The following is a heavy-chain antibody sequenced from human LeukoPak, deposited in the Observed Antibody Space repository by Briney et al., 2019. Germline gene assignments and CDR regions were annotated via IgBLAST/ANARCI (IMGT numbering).Heavy chain of an antibody. CDR3: ARMRYYYGSGSYGGLGY. CDR1: GYSISSGYY. V-gene: IGHV4-38-2*02. J-gene: IGHJ4*02. D-gene: IGHD3-10*01. CDR2: IYHSGST. Sequence: SETLSLTCTVSGYSISSGYYWGWIRQPPGKGLEWIGSIYHSGSTYYNPSLKSRVTISVDTSKNQFSLKLSSVTAADTAVYYCARMRYYYGSGSYGGLGYWGQGTLVTVSS.